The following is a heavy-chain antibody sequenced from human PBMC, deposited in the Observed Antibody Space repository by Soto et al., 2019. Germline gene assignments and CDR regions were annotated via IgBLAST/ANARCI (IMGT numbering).Heavy chain of an antibody. CDR3: VLLSHVYGDYVGVFEI. CDR2: IYPGDSDT. Sequence: PGESLKISCKGSGYSFTSYWIGWVRQMPGKGLEWMGIIYPGDSDTRYSPSFRSQVTISADKSINSGYLLWSSLKASDIAVYYCVLLSHVYGDYVGVFEIWGQGTMVIFSS. J-gene: IGHJ3*02. CDR1: GYSFTSYW. V-gene: IGHV5-51*01. D-gene: IGHD4-17*01.